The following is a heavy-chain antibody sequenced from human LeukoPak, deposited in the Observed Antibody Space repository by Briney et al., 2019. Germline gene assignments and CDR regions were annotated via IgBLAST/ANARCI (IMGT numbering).Heavy chain of an antibody. V-gene: IGHV3-11*05. CDR1: GFTFSDYY. CDR3: AKGGLGGSGSYYNLDY. CDR2: ISSSSSYT. J-gene: IGHJ4*02. D-gene: IGHD3-10*01. Sequence: PGGSLRLSCAASGFTFSDYYMSWIRQAPGKGLEWVSYISSSSSYTNYADSVKGRFTISRDNSKNTLHLQMNSLRAEDTAVYSCAKGGLGGSGSYYNLDYWGQGTLVTVSS.